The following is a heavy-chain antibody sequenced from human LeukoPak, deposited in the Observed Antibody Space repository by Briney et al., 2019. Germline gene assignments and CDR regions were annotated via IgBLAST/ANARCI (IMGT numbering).Heavy chain of an antibody. V-gene: IGHV3-7*04. CDR3: ARWYGGSGSWVLDV. J-gene: IGHJ6*02. Sequence: GGSLRLSCAASGFTIGNYWMSWVRQAPGKGLEWVANIKQDGSEKKYVDSVEGRFSISRDNAKNSLYLQIYTLRVEDTAGYYCARWYGGSGSWVLDVWGQGTTVTVSS. CDR2: IKQDGSEK. D-gene: IGHD3-10*01. CDR1: GFTIGNYW.